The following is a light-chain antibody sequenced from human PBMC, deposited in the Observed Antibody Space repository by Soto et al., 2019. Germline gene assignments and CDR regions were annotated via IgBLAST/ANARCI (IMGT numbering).Light chain of an antibody. Sequence: DIQMTQSPSTLSASVGDRVTITCRASQSISIWLAWYQQKPGKAPKLLIYKASSLESGVPSRFSGSGSGTEFTLTISSLQPDDFATYYCQQYNSYSRTFGQVTKVEIK. CDR1: QSISIW. V-gene: IGKV1-5*03. CDR2: KAS. J-gene: IGKJ1*01. CDR3: QQYNSYSRT.